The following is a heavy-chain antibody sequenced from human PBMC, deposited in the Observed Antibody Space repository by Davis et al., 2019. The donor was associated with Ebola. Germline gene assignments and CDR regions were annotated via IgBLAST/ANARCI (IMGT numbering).Heavy chain of an antibody. V-gene: IGHV3-23*01. CDR1: GFTFSSYW. CDR2: TTLSGGST. Sequence: GESLKISCAASGFTFSSYWMSWVRQAPGKGLEWVSATTLSGGSTYYADSVKGRFTISRDNSRNTLYLQMNSLRAEDTALYYCAKDGGNYPYWYFDLWGRGTLVTVSS. D-gene: IGHD1-7*01. J-gene: IGHJ2*01. CDR3: AKDGGNYPYWYFDL.